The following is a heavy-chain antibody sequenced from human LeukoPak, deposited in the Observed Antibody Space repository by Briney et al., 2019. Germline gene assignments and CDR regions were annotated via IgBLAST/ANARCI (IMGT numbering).Heavy chain of an antibody. CDR2: IYSSGST. J-gene: IGHJ5*02. CDR1: EFSVGSNY. V-gene: IGHV3-66*01. D-gene: IGHD1-26*01. Sequence: SGGSLRLSCAASEFSVGSNYMTWVRQAPGKGLEWVSLIYSSGSTFYADSVRGRFTISRDISKNTVYLQMSSLRAEDTAIYYCARKRVMGGTRWFDLWGQGTLVTVSS. CDR3: ARKRVMGGTRWFDL.